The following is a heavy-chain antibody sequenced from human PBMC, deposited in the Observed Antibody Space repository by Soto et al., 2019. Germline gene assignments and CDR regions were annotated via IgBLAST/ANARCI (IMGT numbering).Heavy chain of an antibody. CDR1: GFTFSSYA. D-gene: IGHD3-9*01. V-gene: IGHV3-30-3*01. CDR3: AGDAFDSDY. CDR2: ISYDGSNK. J-gene: IGHJ4*02. Sequence: GGSLRLSCAASGFTFSSYAMHWVRQAPGKGLEWVAVISYDGSNKYYADSVKGRFTISRDNSKNTLYLQMNSLRAEDTAVNYCAGDAFDSDYWGQGTLVTVSS.